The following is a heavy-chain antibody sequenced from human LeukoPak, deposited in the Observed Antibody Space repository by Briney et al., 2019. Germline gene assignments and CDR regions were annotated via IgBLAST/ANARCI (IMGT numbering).Heavy chain of an antibody. Sequence: GGLLRLSCAVSGFTLDNTAMCWVRQAPGKGLEWISGISRMGFTTYYADSVNGRFTISRDTSKNTLYLQMDTLRPEDTALYYCAKEEVPNDYWGQGTLVTVSS. V-gene: IGHV3-23*01. J-gene: IGHJ4*02. CDR3: AKEEVPNDY. CDR2: ISRMGFTT. CDR1: GFTLDNTA.